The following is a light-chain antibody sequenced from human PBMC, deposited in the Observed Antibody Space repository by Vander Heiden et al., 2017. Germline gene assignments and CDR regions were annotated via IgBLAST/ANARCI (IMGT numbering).Light chain of an antibody. CDR1: SSNIGSNY. J-gene: IGLJ2*01. Sequence: HSVLPQSPSASGTPGQRITISCSGSSSNIGSNYVYWYQQLPGTAPKLLIYRSNQRPSGVPDRFSASKSGTSASLAISGLRSEDEADYYCTAWDDSLNDVLFGGGTQLTVL. V-gene: IGLV1-47*01. CDR3: TAWDDSLNDVL. CDR2: RSN.